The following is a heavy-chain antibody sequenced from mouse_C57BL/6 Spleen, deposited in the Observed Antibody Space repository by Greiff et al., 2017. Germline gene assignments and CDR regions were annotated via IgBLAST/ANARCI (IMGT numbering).Heavy chain of an antibody. CDR2: FYPGSGSI. CDR3: ARHEGDSSGYGVYAMDY. CDR1: GYTFTEYT. D-gene: IGHD3-2*02. Sequence: QVQLQQSGAELVKPGASVKLSCKASGYTFTEYTIHWVKQRSGQGLEWIGWFYPGSGSIKYNEKFKDKATLTAGKSSSTVYMELSRLTSEDSAVYFCARHEGDSSGYGVYAMDYWGQGTSVTVSS. V-gene: IGHV1-62-2*01. J-gene: IGHJ4*01.